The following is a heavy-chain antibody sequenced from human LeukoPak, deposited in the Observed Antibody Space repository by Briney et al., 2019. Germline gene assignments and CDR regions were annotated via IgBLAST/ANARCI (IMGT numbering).Heavy chain of an antibody. J-gene: IGHJ3*02. Sequence: SETLSLTCNVSGGSIGGHTFYWDWIRQPPGKGLEWIATIYYNGNTFYNPSLKSRVAISIDMSKSQFSLHLSSVTAADTAINYCARLTALAGHRGAFDIWGPGTMVTVSS. CDR3: ARLTALAGHRGAFDI. CDR2: IYYNGNT. CDR1: GGSIGGHTFY. D-gene: IGHD6-19*01. V-gene: IGHV4-39*01.